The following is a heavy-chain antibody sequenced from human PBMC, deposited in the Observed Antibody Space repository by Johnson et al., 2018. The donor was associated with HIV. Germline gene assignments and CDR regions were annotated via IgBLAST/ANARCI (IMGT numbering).Heavy chain of an antibody. CDR2: IKQDGSNK. D-gene: IGHD1-26*01. J-gene: IGHJ3*02. CDR1: GFTFSDYW. V-gene: IGHV3-7*02. CDR3: AKSTWELRHLDAFDI. Sequence: VQLVESGGGLVQPGGSLRLSCVVSGFTFSDYWMTWVRQAPGKGLEWVANIKQDGSNKYYAYSVKGRFTISRDNSKNTLYLQMNSLRAEDTAVYYCAKSTWELRHLDAFDIWGQGTMVTVSS.